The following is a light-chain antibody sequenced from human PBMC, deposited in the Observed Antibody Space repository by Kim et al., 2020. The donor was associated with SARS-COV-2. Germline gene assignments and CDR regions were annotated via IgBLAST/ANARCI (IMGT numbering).Light chain of an antibody. CDR1: ISNIGAGYD. J-gene: IGLJ1*01. CDR2: GNS. CDR3: QSYDSSLSGYV. Sequence: QRVTISGSGSISNIGAGYDVHWYQQLPGTAPKLLIYGNSNRPSGVPDRFSGSKSGTSASLAITGLQAEDEADYYCQSYDSSLSGYVFGTRTKVTVL. V-gene: IGLV1-40*01.